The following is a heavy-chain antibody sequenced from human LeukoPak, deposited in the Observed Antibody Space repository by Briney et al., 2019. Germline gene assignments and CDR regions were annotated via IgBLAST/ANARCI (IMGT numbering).Heavy chain of an antibody. J-gene: IGHJ4*02. CDR2: ISYDGSNK. Sequence: GGSLRLSCAASGFTFSSYGMHWVRQAPGKGLEWVAVISYDGSNKYYADSVKGRFTISRDNSKNTLYLQMNSLRAVDTAVYYCARIRSLRSVFNEPTVDYWGQGTLVTVSS. CDR3: ARIRSLRSVFNEPTVDY. D-gene: IGHD1-1*01. V-gene: IGHV3-30*03. CDR1: GFTFSSYG.